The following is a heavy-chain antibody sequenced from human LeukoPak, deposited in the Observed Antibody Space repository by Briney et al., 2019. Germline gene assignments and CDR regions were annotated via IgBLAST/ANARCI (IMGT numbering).Heavy chain of an antibody. CDR3: AKEKGFSSPYYYYYMDV. D-gene: IGHD6-13*01. CDR1: GFTLNSYL. CDR2: IKKDGSEE. V-gene: IGHV3-7*01. Sequence: GGSLRLSCAAFGFTLNSYLMSWVRQAPGRGLEWVANIKKDGSEENYLDSVKGRFTVSRDNAKNSLFLQMNSLRGEDTAVYYCAKEKGFSSPYYYYYMDVWGKGTTVTVS. J-gene: IGHJ6*03.